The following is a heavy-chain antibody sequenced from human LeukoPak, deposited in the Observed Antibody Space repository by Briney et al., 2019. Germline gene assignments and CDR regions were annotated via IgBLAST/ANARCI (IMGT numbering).Heavy chain of an antibody. V-gene: IGHV3-21*01. CDR2: ISSSSSYI. CDR1: GFTFSSYS. J-gene: IGHJ4*02. CDR3: ARDQGPYYGDYRPSDY. Sequence: GGSLRLSCAASGFTFSSYSMTWVRQAPGKGLEWVSSISSSSSYIYYADSVKGRFTISRDNAKSSLYLQMNSLRAEDTAVYYCARDQGPYYGDYRPSDYWGQGTLVTVSS. D-gene: IGHD4-17*01.